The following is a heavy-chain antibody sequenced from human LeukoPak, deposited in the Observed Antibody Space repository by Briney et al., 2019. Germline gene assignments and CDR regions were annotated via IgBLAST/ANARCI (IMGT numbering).Heavy chain of an antibody. Sequence: KPSETLSLTCAVYGGSFSGYYWSWIRPPPGKGLEWIGEINHSGSTNYNPSLKSRVTISVDTSKNQFSLKLSSVTAADTAVYYCARGERIAAAERYNWFDPWGQGTLVTVSS. CDR1: GGSFSGYY. J-gene: IGHJ5*02. CDR2: INHSGST. CDR3: ARGERIAAAERYNWFDP. D-gene: IGHD6-13*01. V-gene: IGHV4-34*01.